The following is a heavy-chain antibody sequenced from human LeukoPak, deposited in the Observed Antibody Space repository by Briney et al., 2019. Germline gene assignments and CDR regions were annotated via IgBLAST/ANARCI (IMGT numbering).Heavy chain of an antibody. V-gene: IGHV4-34*01. CDR3: ATVAGGGYDAPYYFDY. CDR2: INHSGST. CDR1: GGSFSGYY. J-gene: IGHJ4*02. Sequence: SETLSLTCAVYGGSFSGYYWSWIRQPPGKGLDWIGEINHSGSTNYNPSLKSRVTISVDTSKNQFSLKLSSVTAADTAVYCCATVAGGGYDAPYYFDYWGQGTLVTVSS. D-gene: IGHD5-12*01.